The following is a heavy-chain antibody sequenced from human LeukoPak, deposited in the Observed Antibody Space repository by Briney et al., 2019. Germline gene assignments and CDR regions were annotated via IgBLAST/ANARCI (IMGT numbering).Heavy chain of an antibody. CDR3: ARDSAYAFDI. D-gene: IGHD1-26*01. V-gene: IGHV3-48*02. CDR1: GFALSSYS. Sequence: PGGSLRLSCAASGFALSSYSMNWVRQAPGKGLEWVSYSRNSLNIYYAASVEGRFTISRDNARNSLYLQMNSLRDEDTAVYYCARDSAYAFDIWGQGTKVTVSS. CDR2: SRNSLNI. J-gene: IGHJ3*02.